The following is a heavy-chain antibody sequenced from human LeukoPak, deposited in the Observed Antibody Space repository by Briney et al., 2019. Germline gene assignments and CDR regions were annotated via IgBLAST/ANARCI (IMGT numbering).Heavy chain of an antibody. CDR3: ARGVQLERRHYYYYMDV. Sequence: VASVKVSCKASGGTFSSYAISWVRQAPGQGLEWMGGIIPIFGTANYAQKFQGRVTITADESTSTAYMELSSLRSEDTAVYYCARGVQLERRHYYYYMDVWGKGTTVTVSS. CDR1: GGTFSSYA. V-gene: IGHV1-69*01. D-gene: IGHD1-1*01. CDR2: IIPIFGTA. J-gene: IGHJ6*03.